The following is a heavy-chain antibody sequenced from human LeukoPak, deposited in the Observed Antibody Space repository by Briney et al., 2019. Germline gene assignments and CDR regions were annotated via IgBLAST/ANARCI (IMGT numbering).Heavy chain of an antibody. Sequence: PGGSLRLSCAASGFTFSSYSMNWVRQAPGKGLEWVANIKQDGSEKYYVASVKGRFTISRDNAKNSLYLQMNSLRAEDTAVYYCARAMDSWGQGTLVTVSS. V-gene: IGHV3-7*01. J-gene: IGHJ4*02. CDR2: IKQDGSEK. CDR3: ARAMDS. CDR1: GFTFSSYS.